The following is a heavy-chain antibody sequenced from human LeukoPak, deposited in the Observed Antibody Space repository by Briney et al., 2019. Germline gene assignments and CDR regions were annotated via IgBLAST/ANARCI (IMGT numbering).Heavy chain of an antibody. Sequence: SETLSLTCAVYGGSFSGYYWSWIRRPPGKGLEWIGEINHSGSTNYNPSLKSRVTISVDTSKNQFSLKLSSVTAADTAVYYCASASNYYYYGLDVWGQGTTVTVSS. D-gene: IGHD6-6*01. CDR2: INHSGST. V-gene: IGHV4-34*01. J-gene: IGHJ6*02. CDR1: GGSFSGYY. CDR3: ASASNYYYYGLDV.